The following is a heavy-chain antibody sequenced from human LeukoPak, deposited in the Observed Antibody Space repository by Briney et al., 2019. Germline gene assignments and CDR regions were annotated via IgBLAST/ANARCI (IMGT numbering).Heavy chain of an antibody. J-gene: IGHJ6*02. D-gene: IGHD5-18*01. CDR1: GGTFSSHT. Sequence: GSSVKVSCKASGGTFSSHTISWVRQAPEQGLEWMGRIIPLFGIVNYAQKFQDRVTITADKSTSTAYMEVSSLRSEDTAVYYCVRIPSGDVDTAMVMYYHYGMDVWGQGTTVTVSS. CDR3: VRIPSGDVDTAMVMYYHYGMDV. CDR2: IIPLFGIV. V-gene: IGHV1-69*02.